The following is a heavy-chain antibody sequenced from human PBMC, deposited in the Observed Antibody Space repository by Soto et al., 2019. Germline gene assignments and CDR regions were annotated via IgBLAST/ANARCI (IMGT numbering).Heavy chain of an antibody. CDR2: IYYSGST. CDR3: AREPYYDFWSGYPKLGY. V-gene: IGHV4-39*01. Sequence: QLQLQESGPGLVKPSETLSLTCTVSGGSISSSSYYWGWIRQPPGKGLEWIGSIYYSGSTYYNPSLKSRVHISVDTSKNQFSLKLSSVTAADTAVYYCAREPYYDFWSGYPKLGYWGQGTLVTVSS. J-gene: IGHJ4*02. D-gene: IGHD3-3*01. CDR1: GGSISSSSYY.